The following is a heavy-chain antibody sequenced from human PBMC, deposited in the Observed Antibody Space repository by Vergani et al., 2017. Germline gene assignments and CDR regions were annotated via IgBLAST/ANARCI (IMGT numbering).Heavy chain of an antibody. CDR3: ATGAYYYDSSGYYFHDAFDI. V-gene: IGHV4-30-2*01. J-gene: IGHJ3*02. Sequence: QLQLQESGSGLVKPSQTLSLTCAVSGGSISSGGYSWSWIRQPPGKGLEWIGYIYHSGSTYYNPSLKSRVTISVDRSKNQFSLKLSSVTAADTAVYYCATGAYYYDSSGYYFHDAFDIWSQGTMVTVSS. D-gene: IGHD3-22*01. CDR1: GGSISSGGYS. CDR2: IYHSGST.